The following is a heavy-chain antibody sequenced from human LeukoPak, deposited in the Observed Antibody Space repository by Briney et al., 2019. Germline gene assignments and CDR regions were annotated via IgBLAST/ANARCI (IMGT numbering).Heavy chain of an antibody. J-gene: IGHJ4*02. CDR2: SASGGSS. CDR1: AFTFSSYA. Sequence: GGSLRLSCVASAFTFSSYAMNWVRQAPGKGLEWVSTSASGGSSYYADSVKGRFTISRDNSKNTLYLQMNSLGAEDTAVCYCAKATVTHLIDYWGQGTLVTVSS. CDR3: AKATVTHLIDY. D-gene: IGHD4-17*01. V-gene: IGHV3-23*01.